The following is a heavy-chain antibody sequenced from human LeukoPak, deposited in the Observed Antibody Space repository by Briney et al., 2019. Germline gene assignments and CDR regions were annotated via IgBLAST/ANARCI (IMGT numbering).Heavy chain of an antibody. Sequence: PGRSLRLSCAASGFTFSSYGMHWVRQAPGEGLEWAAVIWYDGSNKYYADSVKGRFTISRDNSKNTLYLQMNSLRAEDTAVYYCAREPHSYYDFWSGFTNRGAYFDYWGQGTLVTVSS. CDR1: GFTFSSYG. D-gene: IGHD3-3*01. J-gene: IGHJ4*02. CDR3: AREPHSYYDFWSGFTNRGAYFDY. CDR2: IWYDGSNK. V-gene: IGHV3-33*01.